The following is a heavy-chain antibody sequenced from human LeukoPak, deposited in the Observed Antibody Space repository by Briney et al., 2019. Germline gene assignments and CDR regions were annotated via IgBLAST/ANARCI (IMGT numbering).Heavy chain of an antibody. CDR3: ARYYCSGGSCTHDY. V-gene: IGHV4-59*01. D-gene: IGHD2-15*01. CDR1: GGSINSYY. CDR2: ISYSGST. J-gene: IGHJ4*02. Sequence: PSETLSLTCTVSGGSINSYYWSWIRQPPGKGLEWIGYISYSGSTNYNPSLKSRVTISVDTSKNQFSLKLRSVTAADTAVYYCARYYCSGGSCTHDYWGQGTLVTVSS.